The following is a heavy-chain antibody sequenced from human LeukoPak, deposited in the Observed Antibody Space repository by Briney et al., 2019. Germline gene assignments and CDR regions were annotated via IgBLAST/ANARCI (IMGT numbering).Heavy chain of an antibody. CDR1: GYSVSSVYY. CDR2: IYHGGST. J-gene: IGHJ4*02. CDR3: ANGGGSGSYYTGY. Sequence: SETLSLTCAVSGYSVSSVYYWGWIRQPPGKGLECIGSIYHGGSTYYNPSLTGPVTIATRTSTNQFSLKMNSVPAADTAVYDCANGGGSGSYYTGYWGQGTLVTVSS. V-gene: IGHV4-38-2*01. D-gene: IGHD3-10*01.